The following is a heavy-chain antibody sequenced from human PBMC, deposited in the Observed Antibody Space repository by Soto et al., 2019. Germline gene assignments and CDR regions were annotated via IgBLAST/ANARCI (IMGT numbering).Heavy chain of an antibody. V-gene: IGHV3-23*01. CDR1: GFTFSSYA. D-gene: IGHD4-17*01. J-gene: IGHJ4*02. CDR3: AKVLGLTSVTSRDFDY. CDR2: ISGSGINT. Sequence: GGSLRLSCAASGFTFSSYAMTWVRQAPGKGLEWVSGISGSGINTDYADSVKGRFTISRDNSKNTLYLQMNSLRAEDTAVYFCAKVLGLTSVTSRDFDYWGQGTLVTVSS.